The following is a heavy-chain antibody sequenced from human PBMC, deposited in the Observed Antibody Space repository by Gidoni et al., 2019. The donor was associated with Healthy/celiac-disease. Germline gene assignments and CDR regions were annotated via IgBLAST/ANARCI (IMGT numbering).Heavy chain of an antibody. V-gene: IGHV1-69*01. D-gene: IGHD2-21*02. Sequence: QVQLVQSGAEVKKPGSSVKVSCKASGGTFSSYAISWVRQAPGQGLEWMGGIIPIFGTANYAQKFQGRVTITADESTSTAYMELSSLRSEDTAVYYCARGRPVVTAVADYYYGMDVWGQGTTVTVSS. CDR3: ARGRPVVTAVADYYYGMDV. J-gene: IGHJ6*02. CDR2: IIPIFGTA. CDR1: GGTFSSYA.